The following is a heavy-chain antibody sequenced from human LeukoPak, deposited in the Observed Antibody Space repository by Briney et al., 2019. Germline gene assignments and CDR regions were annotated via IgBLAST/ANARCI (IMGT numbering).Heavy chain of an antibody. CDR2: INQDAREI. CDR1: GFTSSRFW. J-gene: IGHJ4*02. Sequence: GGSLRLSCAAAGFTSSRFWMNWYRQAPGKGLEWVGNINQDAREINYVDSVRNRFTISRDNAKNSLHLQMNSLRAEDTAVYYCATDRDNSDWQKRFDSWGQGTLVTVSS. CDR3: ATDRDNSDWQKRFDS. V-gene: IGHV3-7*01. D-gene: IGHD2-21*02.